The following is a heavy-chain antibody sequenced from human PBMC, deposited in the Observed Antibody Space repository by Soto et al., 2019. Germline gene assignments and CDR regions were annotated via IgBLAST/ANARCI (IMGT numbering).Heavy chain of an antibody. CDR2: FRTSGDGGTT. CDR1: GFTFSSYS. J-gene: IGHJ4*02. D-gene: IGHD3-10*01. Sequence: PGGSLRLSCAASGFTFSSYSMSWVRQAPGKGLEWVSGFRTSGDGGTTYYADSVKGRFTISRDNSKNMLFLQMNSLRAEDTAIYYCAKKVNSGPGSQYFDYRGQGTLVPVSS. CDR3: AKKVNSGPGSQYFDY. V-gene: IGHV3-23*01.